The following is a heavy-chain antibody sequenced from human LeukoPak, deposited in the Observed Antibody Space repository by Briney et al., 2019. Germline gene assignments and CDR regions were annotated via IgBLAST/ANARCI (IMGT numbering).Heavy chain of an antibody. J-gene: IGHJ4*02. CDR1: GYTFTSYG. CDR3: ARQVQGPTSIDIVATIDFDY. CDR2: ISAYNGNT. D-gene: IGHD5-12*01. V-gene: IGHV1-18*01. Sequence: ASVKVSCKASGYTFTSYGISWVRQAPGQGLEWMGWISAYNGNTNYAQKLQGRATMTTDTSTSTAYMELRSLRSDDTAVYYCARQVQGPTSIDIVATIDFDYWGQGTLVTVSS.